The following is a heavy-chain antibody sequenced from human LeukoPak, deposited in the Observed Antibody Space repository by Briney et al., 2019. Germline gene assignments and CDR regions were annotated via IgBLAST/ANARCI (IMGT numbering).Heavy chain of an antibody. Sequence: PGGSLRLSCAASGFTFSSYAMSWVRQAPRKGLEWVSAISGSGGSTYYADSVKGRFTISRDNSKNTLYLQMNSLRAEDTAVYYCAKDLRGSGWLDAFDIWGQGTMVTVSS. J-gene: IGHJ3*02. CDR3: AKDLRGSGWLDAFDI. CDR1: GFTFSSYA. CDR2: ISGSGGST. D-gene: IGHD6-19*01. V-gene: IGHV3-23*01.